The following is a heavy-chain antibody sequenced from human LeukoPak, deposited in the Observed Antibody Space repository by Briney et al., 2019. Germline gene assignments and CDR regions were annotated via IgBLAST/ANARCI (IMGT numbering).Heavy chain of an antibody. CDR3: ARKWLLHPFDY. D-gene: IGHD3-22*01. CDR2: INPNSGGT. V-gene: IGHV1-2*02. Sequence: GASVKVSCKASGYTFTGYYTHWVRQAPGQGLEWMRWINPNSGGTNYAQKFQGRVTMTRDTSISTAYMELSRLRSDDTAVYYCARKWLLHPFDYWGQGTLVTVSS. J-gene: IGHJ4*02. CDR1: GYTFTGYY.